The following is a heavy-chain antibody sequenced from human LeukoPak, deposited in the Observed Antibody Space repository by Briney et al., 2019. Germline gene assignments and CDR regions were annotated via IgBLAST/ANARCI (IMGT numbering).Heavy chain of an antibody. CDR3: ARELLATAGYFDY. J-gene: IGHJ4*02. V-gene: IGHV4-59*02. CDR1: GGSVSSYY. Sequence: PSETLSLTCTVSGGSVSSYYWSWVRQPPGKGLEWIGYIYYSGSTNYNPSLKSRVTISVDTSKNQFSLNLSSMTATDTAVYYCARELLATAGYFDYWGQGTLVTVSS. CDR2: IYYSGST. D-gene: IGHD6-25*01.